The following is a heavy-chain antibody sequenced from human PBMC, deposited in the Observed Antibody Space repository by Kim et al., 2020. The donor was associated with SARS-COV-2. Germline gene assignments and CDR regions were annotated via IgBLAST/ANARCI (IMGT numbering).Heavy chain of an antibody. CDR3: ASAAGIAESSFDY. V-gene: IGHV4-34*01. CDR2: INHSGST. CDR1: GGSFSGYY. Sequence: SETLSLTCAVYGGSFSGYYWSWIRQPPGKGLEWIGEINHSGSTNYNPSLKSRFTISVDTSKNQFSLKLSSVTAADTAVYYCASAAGIAESSFDYWGQGTL. D-gene: IGHD6-13*01. J-gene: IGHJ4*02.